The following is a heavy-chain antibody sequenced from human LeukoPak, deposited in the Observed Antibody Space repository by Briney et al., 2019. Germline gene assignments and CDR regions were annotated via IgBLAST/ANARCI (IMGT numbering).Heavy chain of an antibody. V-gene: IGHV3-48*02. J-gene: IGHJ4*02. CDR3: ARDRYYYGSGSYYPDY. CDR2: ISSSSSTI. Sequence: GGSLRLSCAASGFTFSSYSMNWVRQAPGKGLEWVSYISSSSSTIYYADSVKGRFTISRDNAKNSLYLQMNGLRDEDTAVYYCARDRYYYGSGSYYPDYWGQGTLVTVSS. D-gene: IGHD3-10*01. CDR1: GFTFSSYS.